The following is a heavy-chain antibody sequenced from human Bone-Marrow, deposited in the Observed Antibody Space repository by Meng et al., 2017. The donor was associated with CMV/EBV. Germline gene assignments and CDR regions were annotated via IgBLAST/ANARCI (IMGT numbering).Heavy chain of an antibody. D-gene: IGHD2-2*01. CDR2: ISATSTSI. J-gene: IGHJ5*01. CDR1: GFTFKTYT. V-gene: IGHV3-21*04. Sequence: GGSLRLSCAASGFTFKTYTMNWVRQAPGQGLEWVSSISATSTSIYYADSVKGRFTISRDNAKNTLFLQMNSLGVEDTAMYYCAKAAVFEKIVVVPTAIDSWGRGTLVTVSS. CDR3: AKAAVFEKIVVVPTAIDS.